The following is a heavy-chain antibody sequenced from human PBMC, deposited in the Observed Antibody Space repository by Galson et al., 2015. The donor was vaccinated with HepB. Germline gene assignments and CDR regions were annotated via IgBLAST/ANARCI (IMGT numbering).Heavy chain of an antibody. J-gene: IGHJ4*02. V-gene: IGHV3-33*08. CDR2: LWYDGSNK. CDR3: ARVRYGDYVEDY. D-gene: IGHD4-17*01. Sequence: SLRLSCAASGFTFSSYEMNWVRQAPGKGLEWVAGLWYDGSNKYYADSVKGRFTISRDNPKNTLYLQMNSLRDEDTAVYYCARVRYGDYVEDYWGQGTPVTVSS. CDR1: GFTFSSYE.